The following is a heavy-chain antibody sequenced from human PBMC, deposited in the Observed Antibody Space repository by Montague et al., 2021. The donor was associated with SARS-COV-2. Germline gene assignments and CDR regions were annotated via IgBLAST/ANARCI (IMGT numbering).Heavy chain of an antibody. D-gene: IGHD3-10*01. CDR2: IYYSGST. Sequence: SETLSLTCTVSGGSISSSSYYWGWIRQPPGKGLEWIGSIYYSGSTYYNPSLKSRVTISVDTSKNQFSLKLSSVTAADTAVYYCARREDYYGSGSYPNWGQGTLVPSPQ. CDR3: ARREDYYGSGSYPN. CDR1: GGSISSSSYY. V-gene: IGHV4-39*01. J-gene: IGHJ4*02.